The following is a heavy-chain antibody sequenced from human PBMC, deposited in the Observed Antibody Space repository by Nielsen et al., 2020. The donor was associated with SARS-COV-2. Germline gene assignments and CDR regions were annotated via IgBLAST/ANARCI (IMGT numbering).Heavy chain of an antibody. D-gene: IGHD4-17*01. CDR2: ISSSSSYI. Sequence: GESLKISCAASGFTFSSYSMNWVRQAPGKGLEWVSSISSSSSYIYYADSVKGRFTISRDNAKNSLYLQMNSLRAEDTAVYYCARDPYYGDPFDYWGQGTLVTVSS. CDR3: ARDPYYGDPFDY. J-gene: IGHJ4*02. V-gene: IGHV3-21*04. CDR1: GFTFSSYS.